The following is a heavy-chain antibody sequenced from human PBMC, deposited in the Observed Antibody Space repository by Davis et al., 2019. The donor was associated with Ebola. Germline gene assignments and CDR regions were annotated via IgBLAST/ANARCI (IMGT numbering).Heavy chain of an antibody. CDR3: ARDGAVVTAINYYYYYGMDV. CDR2: INAGNGNT. J-gene: IGHJ6*04. Sequence: ASVKVSCKASGFTFTTYAIHWVRQAPGQRLEWMGWINAGNGNTKYSQKFQGRVTITRDTSASTAYMELSSLRSEDTAVYYCARDGAVVTAINYYYYYGMDVWGKGTTVTVSS. V-gene: IGHV1-3*01. D-gene: IGHD2-21*02. CDR1: GFTFTTYA.